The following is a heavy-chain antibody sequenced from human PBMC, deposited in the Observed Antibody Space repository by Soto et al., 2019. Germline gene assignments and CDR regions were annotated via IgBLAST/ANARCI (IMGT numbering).Heavy chain of an antibody. D-gene: IGHD1-1*01. CDR2: MNPNSGNT. Sequence: QVQLVQSGAEVKKPGASVKVSCKASGYTFTSYDINWVRQATGQGLEWMGWMNPNSGNTGYAQKFQGRVTMTRNTSISTAYMELSSLRSEDTAVYYCARAGTLSTTGTLPPYYYYYSGMDVWGQGTTVTVSS. CDR3: ARAGTLSTTGTLPPYYYYYSGMDV. J-gene: IGHJ6*02. CDR1: GYTFTSYD. V-gene: IGHV1-8*01.